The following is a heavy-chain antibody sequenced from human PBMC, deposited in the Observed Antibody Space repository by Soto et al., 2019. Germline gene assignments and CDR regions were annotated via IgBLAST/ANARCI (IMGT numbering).Heavy chain of an antibody. V-gene: IGHV3-30*03. CDR2: ISYDGSNK. CDR3: ASNLMAVADFYYYGMDV. Sequence: PGGSLRLSCAASGFTFSRYGMHWVRQAPGKGLEWVAVISYDGSNKYYVDSVKGRFTISRDNSKNTLYLQMNSLRAEDTAVYYCASNLMAVADFYYYGMDVWGQGTTVTVS. D-gene: IGHD6-19*01. CDR1: GFTFSRYG. J-gene: IGHJ6*02.